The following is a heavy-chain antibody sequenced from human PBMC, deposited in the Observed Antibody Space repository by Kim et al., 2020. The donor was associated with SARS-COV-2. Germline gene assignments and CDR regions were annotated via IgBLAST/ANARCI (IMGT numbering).Heavy chain of an antibody. CDR2: IYYSGST. Sequence: SETLSLTCTVSGGSIRSGGYYWSWIRQHPGKGLEWIGYIYYSGSTYYNPSLKSRVTISVDTSKNQFSLKLSSVTAADTAVYYCARTDSGYSYGLSSDWFDPWGQGTLVTVSS. CDR3: ARTDSGYSYGLSSDWFDP. CDR1: GGSIRSGGYY. J-gene: IGHJ5*02. V-gene: IGHV4-31*03. D-gene: IGHD5-18*01.